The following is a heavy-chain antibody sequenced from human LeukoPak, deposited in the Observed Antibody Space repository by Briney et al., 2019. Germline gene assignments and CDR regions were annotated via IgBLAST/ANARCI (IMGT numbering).Heavy chain of an antibody. CDR2: INLNSGGT. D-gene: IGHD3-3*01. CDR1: GYTFTGYY. Sequence: GPSVKVSCKASGYTFTGYYMHWVRQAPGQGLEWMGWINLNSGGTNYPQKFQGRVTMTRDTSISTAYMELSRLRSDDTAVYYCARVEWPHIATFDYWGQGTLVTVSS. J-gene: IGHJ4*02. V-gene: IGHV1-2*02. CDR3: ARVEWPHIATFDY.